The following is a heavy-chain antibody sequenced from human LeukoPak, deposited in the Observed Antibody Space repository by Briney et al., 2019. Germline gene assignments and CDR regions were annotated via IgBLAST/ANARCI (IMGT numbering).Heavy chain of an antibody. CDR3: ARVPYSSGWYAQLDY. V-gene: IGHV1-69*13. D-gene: IGHD6-19*01. J-gene: IGHJ4*02. CDR1: GGTFSSYA. CDR2: IIPIFGTA. Sequence: ASVKVSCKASGGTFSSYAISWVRQAPGQGLEWMGGIIPIFGTAIYAQKFQGRVTITADESTSTAYMELSSLRSEDTAVYYCARVPYSSGWYAQLDYWGQGTLVTVSS.